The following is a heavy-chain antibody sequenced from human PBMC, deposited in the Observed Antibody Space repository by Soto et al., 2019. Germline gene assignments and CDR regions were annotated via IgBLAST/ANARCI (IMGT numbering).Heavy chain of an antibody. V-gene: IGHV1-2*02. CDR2: INPNSGGT. D-gene: IGHD3-3*01. J-gene: IGHJ6*02. CDR1: GYTFTGYY. CDR3: ARLYDFWSGYFASSKSYYSHYGMDV. Sequence: ASLKLACTAPGYTFTGYYMHWVRHAPGQGLEWMGWINPNSGGTNYAQKFQGRVPMTRGKSISTAYMEQSRLTSDEQAVYYCARLYDFWSGYFASSKSYYSHYGMDVWGQGSTVTVSS.